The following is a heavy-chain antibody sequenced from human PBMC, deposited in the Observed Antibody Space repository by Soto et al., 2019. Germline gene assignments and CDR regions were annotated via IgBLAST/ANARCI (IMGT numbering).Heavy chain of an antibody. J-gene: IGHJ6*02. V-gene: IGHV3-21*01. CDR1: GFTFSSYS. CDR2: ISSSSSYI. CDR3: ARERYDFWSGSRGMDV. D-gene: IGHD3-3*01. Sequence: EVQLVESGGGLVKPGGSLRLSCAASGFTFSSYSMNWVRQAPGKGLEWVSSISSSSSYIYYADSVKGRFTISRDNAKNSLYLQMNSLRAEDTDVYYCARERYDFWSGSRGMDVWGQGTTVTVSS.